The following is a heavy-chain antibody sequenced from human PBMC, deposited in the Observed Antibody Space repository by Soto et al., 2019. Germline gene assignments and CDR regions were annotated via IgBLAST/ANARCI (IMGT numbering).Heavy chain of an antibody. CDR2: IGIGGET. CDR3: VRAGVETAERHPPFVMDV. CDR1: GFAFSIYD. V-gene: IGHV3-13*01. J-gene: IGHJ6*02. Sequence: GGSLRLSCVASGFAFSIYDMHWVRQATGKGLEWVSAIGIGGETYYSGSVKGRFTISRENAKNSLYLQMNSLRAEDTAIYYCVRAGVETAERHPPFVMDVWGQGTTVTVSS. D-gene: IGHD2-15*01.